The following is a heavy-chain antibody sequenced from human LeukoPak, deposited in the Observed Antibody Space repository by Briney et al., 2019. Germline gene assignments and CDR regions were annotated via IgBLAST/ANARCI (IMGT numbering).Heavy chain of an antibody. CDR2: LYHSGTT. V-gene: IGHV4-38-2*01. D-gene: IGHD2-2*01. J-gene: IGHJ4*02. CDR3: ARHRRYCGNTSCWPFDY. CDR1: GYSISTGYF. Sequence: PETLSLTCAVSGYSISTGYFWGWIRQPPGKGLGWIGSLYHSGTTYYNPSLKSRVTTSVDTSKNQFSLRLTSVTAADTAVYYCARHRRYCGNTSCWPFDYWGQGTLVSVSS.